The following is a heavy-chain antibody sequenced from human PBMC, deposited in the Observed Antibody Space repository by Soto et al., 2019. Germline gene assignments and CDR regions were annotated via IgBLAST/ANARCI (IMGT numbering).Heavy chain of an antibody. CDR3: ARGAYGSGSYYPHFDY. Sequence: GGSLRLSCAASGFTVSSNYMSWVRQAPGKGLEWVSVIYSGGSTYYADSVKGRFTISRDNSKNTLYLQMNSLRAEDTAVYYCARGAYGSGSYYPHFDYWGQGTLVTVSP. J-gene: IGHJ4*02. V-gene: IGHV3-53*01. D-gene: IGHD3-10*01. CDR2: IYSGGST. CDR1: GFTVSSNY.